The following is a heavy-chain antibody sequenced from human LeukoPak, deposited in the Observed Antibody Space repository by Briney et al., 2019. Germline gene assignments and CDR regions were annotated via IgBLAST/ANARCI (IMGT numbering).Heavy chain of an antibody. CDR3: ARGGRRFSTTGTTPRFYYYGMDV. CDR1: GFTFSSYG. V-gene: IGHV3-33*01. CDR2: IWYDGSSK. D-gene: IGHD1-1*01. J-gene: IGHJ6*02. Sequence: PGRSLRLSCAASGFTFSSYGMHWVRQAPGKGLEWVAVIWYDGSSKYYADSVKGRFTISRDNSKNTLYLQMNSLRAEDTAVYYCARGGRRFSTTGTTPRFYYYGMDVWGQGTTVTVSS.